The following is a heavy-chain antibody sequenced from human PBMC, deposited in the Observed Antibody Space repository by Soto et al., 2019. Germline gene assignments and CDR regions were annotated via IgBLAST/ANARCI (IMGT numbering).Heavy chain of an antibody. CDR1: GFTFSNAW. Sequence: GGSLRLSCAASGFTFSNAWMNWVRQAPGKGLEWVGRIKSKTDGGTTDYAAPVKGRFTISRDDSKNTLYLQMNSLKTEDTAVYYCTTLFYDFWSGTDFDYWGQGTLVTVSS. CDR3: TTLFYDFWSGTDFDY. CDR2: IKSKTDGGTT. D-gene: IGHD3-3*01. V-gene: IGHV3-15*07. J-gene: IGHJ4*02.